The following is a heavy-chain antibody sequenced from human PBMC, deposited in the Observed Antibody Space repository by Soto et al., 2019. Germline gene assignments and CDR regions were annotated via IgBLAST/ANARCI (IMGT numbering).Heavy chain of an antibody. CDR3: ARDHMVEYYYDSSGFDY. J-gene: IGHJ4*02. CDR1: GGSISSGDYY. Sequence: SETLSLTCTVSGGSISSGDYYWSWIRQPPGKDLEWIGYIYYSGSTYYNPSLKSRVTISVDTSKNQFSLKLSSVTAADTAVYYCARDHMVEYYYDSSGFDYWGQGTLVTVSS. D-gene: IGHD3-22*01. V-gene: IGHV4-30-4*01. CDR2: IYYSGST.